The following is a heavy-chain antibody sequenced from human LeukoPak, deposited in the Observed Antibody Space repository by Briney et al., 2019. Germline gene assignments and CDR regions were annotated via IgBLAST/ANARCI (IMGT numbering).Heavy chain of an antibody. V-gene: IGHV3-21*01. D-gene: IGHD3-10*01. CDR1: GFTFSIYS. CDR2: ITSSSIYI. CDR3: ARDRSGSYFILEPRSTGMDV. Sequence: GGSLRLSCAASGFTFSIYSMNWVRQAPGKGLEWVSSITSSSIYIYYTDPVRGRFTISRDNAKNSLYLQMDSLRAEDTAVYYCARDRSGSYFILEPRSTGMDVWGKGTTVTVSS. J-gene: IGHJ6*04.